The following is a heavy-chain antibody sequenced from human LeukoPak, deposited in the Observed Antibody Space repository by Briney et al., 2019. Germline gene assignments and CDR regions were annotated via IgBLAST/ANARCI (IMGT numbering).Heavy chain of an antibody. CDR1: GFTFSSYA. V-gene: IGHV3-23*01. Sequence: PGGSLRLSCAASGFTFSSYAMSWVRQAPGKGLEWVSAISGSGASTYYADSVKGRFTVSRDNSKNTLYLQMNSLRAEDTAVYYCAKERGRRSYYVDYYYYMDLWGKGTTVTVSS. CDR3: AKERGRRSYYVDYYYYMDL. J-gene: IGHJ6*03. D-gene: IGHD1-26*01. CDR2: ISGSGAST.